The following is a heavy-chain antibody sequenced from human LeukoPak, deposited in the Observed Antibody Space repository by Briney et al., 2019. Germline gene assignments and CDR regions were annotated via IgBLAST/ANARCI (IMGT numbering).Heavy chain of an antibody. J-gene: IGHJ5*02. CDR1: GGSFSGYY. D-gene: IGHD3-10*01. Sequence: SETLSLTCAVYGGSFSGYYWSWIRQPPGKGLEWIGEINHSGSTNYNPSLKSRVTISVDTSKNQFSLKLSSVTAADTAVYYCARSITYVSWFDPWGQGTLVTVSS. V-gene: IGHV4-34*01. CDR2: INHSGST. CDR3: ARSITYVSWFDP.